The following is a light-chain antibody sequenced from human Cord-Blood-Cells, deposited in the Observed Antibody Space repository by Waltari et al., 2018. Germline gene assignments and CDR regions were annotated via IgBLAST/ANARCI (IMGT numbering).Light chain of an antibody. CDR2: DVS. CDR3: SSYTSSSTLVV. CDR1: SSDVGGYNY. Sequence: QSALTQPASVSGSPGQSITISCTGTSSDVGGYNYVSWYPQHPGKAPKLMIYDVSNRPSGVSNRFSGSNSGNTASLTISGLQAEDEADYYCSSYTSSSTLVVFGGGTKLTVL. V-gene: IGLV2-14*01. J-gene: IGLJ2*01.